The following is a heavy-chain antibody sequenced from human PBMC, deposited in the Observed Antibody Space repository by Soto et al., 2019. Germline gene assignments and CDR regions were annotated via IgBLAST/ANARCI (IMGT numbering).Heavy chain of an antibody. CDR3: AHRPSGWYLFDY. D-gene: IGHD6-19*01. V-gene: IGHV2-5*01. Sequence: QITLKESGPTLVRPTQTLTLTCTFSGFSLSTSGLGVGWIRQPPGKALEWLALIYWNDDKRYSPSLKTWLTITKDTSKNQVVLTMTNMDPVDTATYDCAHRPSGWYLFDYWGQGSLVIVS. J-gene: IGHJ4*02. CDR1: GFSLSTSGLG. CDR2: IYWNDDK.